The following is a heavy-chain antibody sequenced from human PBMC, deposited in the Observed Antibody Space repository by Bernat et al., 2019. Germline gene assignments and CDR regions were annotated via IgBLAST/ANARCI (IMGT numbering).Heavy chain of an antibody. J-gene: IGHJ4*02. CDR1: GGSISSGGSS. V-gene: IGHV4-30-2*01. Sequence: QLQLQESGSGLVKPSETLSLTCAVSGGSISSGGSSWSWIRQPPGKGLEWIGYIFHSGSTYYNPSLKSRVTMSLDRSKNQFALKLSSVTAADTAVYYCARLPGGSGTLCLDYWGRGMLVTVSS. D-gene: IGHD3-10*01. CDR3: ARLPGGSGTLCLDY. CDR2: IFHSGST.